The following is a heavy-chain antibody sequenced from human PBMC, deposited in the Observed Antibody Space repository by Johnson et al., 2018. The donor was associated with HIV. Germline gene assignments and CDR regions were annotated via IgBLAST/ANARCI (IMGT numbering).Heavy chain of an antibody. CDR1: GFTLSHYG. V-gene: IGHV3-48*01. D-gene: IGHD3-22*01. Sequence: VQLVESGGGVVQPGRSLRLSCAASGFTLSHYGMHWVRQAPGKGLEWVSYISSSSTTIYYADSVKGRCTISRDNAKNSLYLQMNSLRAEDTAVYYCAKGDYFDTRAAFDIWGQGTMVTVSS. CDR3: AKGDYFDTRAAFDI. CDR2: ISSSSTTI. J-gene: IGHJ3*02.